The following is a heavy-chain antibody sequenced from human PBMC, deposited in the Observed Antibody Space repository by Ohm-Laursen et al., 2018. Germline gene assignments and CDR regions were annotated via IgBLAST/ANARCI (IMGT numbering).Heavy chain of an antibody. Sequence: SVKVSCKASGGTFNNYAISWVRQAPGQGPEWMGGIIPIFGTANYAQKFQGRVTITADKSTSTAYMELRSLRSDDTAVYYCARGERWLQFSYWGQGTLVTVSS. D-gene: IGHD5-24*01. J-gene: IGHJ4*02. CDR1: GGTFNNYA. CDR3: ARGERWLQFSY. CDR2: IIPIFGTA. V-gene: IGHV1-69*06.